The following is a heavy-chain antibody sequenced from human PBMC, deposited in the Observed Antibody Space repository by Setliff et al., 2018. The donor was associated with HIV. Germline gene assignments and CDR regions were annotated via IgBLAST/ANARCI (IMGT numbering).Heavy chain of an antibody. CDR3: ASGRKKNYDLFSGYYRILGVDFDY. CDR2: ISPDDSDT. Sequence: GESLKISCKGSGYSFTNYWIGWVRQMPGKGLEWMGIISPDDSDTRYSPSFQGQVTISADESSSTAYLQWSSLKASDTAMYYCASGRKKNYDLFSGYYRILGVDFDYWGQGTLVTVSS. J-gene: IGHJ4*02. D-gene: IGHD3-3*01. V-gene: IGHV5-51*01. CDR1: GYSFTNYW.